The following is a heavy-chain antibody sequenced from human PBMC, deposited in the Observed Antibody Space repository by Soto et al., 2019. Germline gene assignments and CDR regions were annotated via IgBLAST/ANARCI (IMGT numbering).Heavy chain of an antibody. Sequence: QVQLVQSGAEVKKPGSSVKVSCKASGGTFSSYAISWVRQAPGQGLEWMGGIIPIFGTANYPQKFQGRVTITADESTSTAYMELSSLRSEDTAVYYGARDKGMVRGVSTDYGMDVWGQGTTVTVSS. CDR3: ARDKGMVRGVSTDYGMDV. D-gene: IGHD3-10*01. J-gene: IGHJ6*02. CDR2: IIPIFGTA. CDR1: GGTFSSYA. V-gene: IGHV1-69*01.